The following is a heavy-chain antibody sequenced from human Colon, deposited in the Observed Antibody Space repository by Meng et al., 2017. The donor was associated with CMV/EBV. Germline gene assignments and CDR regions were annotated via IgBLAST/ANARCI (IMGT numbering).Heavy chain of an antibody. Sequence: VSCRASGGNAMTSDINWVRLSPGQGLEWMGWMNPNSGNTAYAQKFQGRVTMTRDSSINTAYMELSSLGSDDAAVYYCASRAGDYFDYWGQGTLVTVSS. CDR3: ASRAGDYFDY. J-gene: IGHJ4*02. D-gene: IGHD6-19*01. CDR1: GGNAMTSD. V-gene: IGHV1-8*02. CDR2: MNPNSGNT.